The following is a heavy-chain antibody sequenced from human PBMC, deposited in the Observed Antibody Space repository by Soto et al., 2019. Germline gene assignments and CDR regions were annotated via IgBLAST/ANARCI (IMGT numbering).Heavy chain of an antibody. CDR1: GGTPSNSA. Sequence: QVHLLLQSGAEVKKPGSSVKVSCKASGGTPSNSAISWVRQAPGQGLEWMGGITPVFGLVKYAQNFQGRVTITADESTNTAYMELSSLRPEDAAVYYCAGGRIVVVGSRAYSGMDVWGQGTTVTVSS. CDR3: AGGRIVVVGSRAYSGMDV. J-gene: IGHJ6*02. V-gene: IGHV1-69*01. D-gene: IGHD3-22*01. CDR2: ITPVFGLV.